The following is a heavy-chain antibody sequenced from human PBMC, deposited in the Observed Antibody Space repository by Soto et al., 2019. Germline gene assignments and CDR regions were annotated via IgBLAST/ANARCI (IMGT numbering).Heavy chain of an antibody. V-gene: IGHV1-69*02. CDR3: ASVPTGACDL. Sequence: QVQLVQSGAEVKTPGSSVKVSCKASGGTFSSYSISWVRQAPGQGLEWMGRSIPIHGIANYAQKVQGRVTIAAEKSTRRACMELSSLRSEDTAVYYCASVPTGACDLWRQGTMVTVSS. J-gene: IGHJ3*01. D-gene: IGHD1-1*01. CDR2: SIPIHGIA. CDR1: GGTFSSYS.